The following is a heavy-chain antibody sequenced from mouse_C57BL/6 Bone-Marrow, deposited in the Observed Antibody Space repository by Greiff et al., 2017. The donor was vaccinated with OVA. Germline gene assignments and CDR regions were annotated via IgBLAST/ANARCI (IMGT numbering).Heavy chain of an antibody. Sequence: QVQLKQSGPGLVAPSQSLSITCTVSGFSLSRYSVHWVRQPPGKGLEWLGMMWDGGSTDYNSALKSRLSISKDNSKSQVFLKMNSLQTDDTAMYYCARNRPHYYAYVFYAMDYWGQGTSVTVSS. J-gene: IGHJ4*01. D-gene: IGHD1-2*01. CDR1: GFSLSRYS. V-gene: IGHV2-6-4*01. CDR3: ARNRPHYYAYVFYAMDY. CDR2: MWDGGST.